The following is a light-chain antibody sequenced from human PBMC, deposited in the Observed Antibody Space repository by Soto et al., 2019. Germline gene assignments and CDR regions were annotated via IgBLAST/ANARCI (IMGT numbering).Light chain of an antibody. V-gene: IGLV1-44*01. J-gene: IGLJ2*01. CDR2: SNN. Sequence: QSVLTQPPSASGTPGQRVTISCSGSSSNIGTKTVSWYQQLPGTAPKLLIYSNNQRPSGVPDRFSGSKSGTSASLAITGLQSEDEGDFSCAAWDDSLYGVVFGGGTKVTVL. CDR1: SSNIGTKT. CDR3: AAWDDSLYGVV.